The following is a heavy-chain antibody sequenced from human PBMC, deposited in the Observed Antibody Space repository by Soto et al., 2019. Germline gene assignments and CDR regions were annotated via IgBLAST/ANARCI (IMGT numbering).Heavy chain of an antibody. D-gene: IGHD2-15*01. CDR2: ISASTRNT. Sequence: QVQLVQSGAEVNKPGASVKVSCQASGYTFTNYAISWVRQAPGQGLEWMGWISASTRNTDQAQNFQGRVTMTIDTSTNTANMELRSLRSDDTAVYYCARCYCSVGSCYACWHFDLWGRGTLVTVSS. V-gene: IGHV1-18*01. CDR3: ARCYCSVGSCYACWHFDL. CDR1: GYTFTNYA. J-gene: IGHJ2*01.